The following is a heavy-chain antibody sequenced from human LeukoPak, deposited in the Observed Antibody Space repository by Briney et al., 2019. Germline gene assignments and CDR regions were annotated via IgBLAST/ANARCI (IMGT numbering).Heavy chain of an antibody. CDR1: GFTFSSYG. CDR3: ARDMRVRGVNIYAMDD. D-gene: IGHD3-10*01. J-gene: IGHJ6*02. V-gene: IGHV3-30*03. Sequence: GRSLRLSCAASGFTFSSYGMHWVRQAPGKGLEWVAVISYDGSNKYYADSVKGRFTISRDNSKNTLYLQMNSLRAEDTAVYYCARDMRVRGVNIYAMDDWGQGTTVTVSS. CDR2: ISYDGSNK.